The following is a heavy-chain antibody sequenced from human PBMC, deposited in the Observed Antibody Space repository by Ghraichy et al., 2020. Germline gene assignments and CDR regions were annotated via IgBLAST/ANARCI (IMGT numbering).Heavy chain of an antibody. Sequence: SGPTLVKPTQTLTLTCTFSGFSLSTSGVGVGWIRQPPGKALEWLAFIYWDDDKRYSPSLKSRLTITKDTSKNQVVLTMTNMDPVDTATYYCAHRSRSAVASYYFDYWGQGTLVTVSS. CDR1: GFSLSTSGVG. CDR3: AHRSRSAVASYYFDY. D-gene: IGHD1-26*01. J-gene: IGHJ4*02. CDR2: IYWDDDK. V-gene: IGHV2-5*02.